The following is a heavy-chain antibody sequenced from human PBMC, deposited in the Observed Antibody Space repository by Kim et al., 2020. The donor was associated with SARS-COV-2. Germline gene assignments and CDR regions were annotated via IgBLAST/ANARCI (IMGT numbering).Heavy chain of an antibody. CDR3: ARDWTYYYDSSGYYYPPYYYYGMEV. J-gene: IGHJ6*02. Sequence: GGSLRLSCAASGFTFSSYGMHWVRQAPGKGLEWVAVIWYDGSNKYYADSVKGRFTISRDNSKNTLYLQMNSLRAEDTAVYYCARDWTYYYDSSGYYYPPYYYYGMEVWGQGTTVTVSS. D-gene: IGHD3-22*01. CDR1: GFTFSSYG. V-gene: IGHV3-33*08. CDR2: IWYDGSNK.